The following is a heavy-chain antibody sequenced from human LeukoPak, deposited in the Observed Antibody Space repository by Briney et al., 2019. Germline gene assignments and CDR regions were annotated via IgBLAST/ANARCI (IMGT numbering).Heavy chain of an antibody. D-gene: IGHD1-26*01. CDR1: GFTFSSYG. J-gene: IGHJ4*02. V-gene: IGHV3-30*18. Sequence: PGGSLRLSCAASGFTFSSYGMHWVRQAPGKGLEWVAVISYDGSNKYYADSVKGRFTISRDNSKNTLYLQMNSLRAEDTAVYYCAKDLELHVAAIFPSESYFDYWGQGTLVTVSS. CDR2: ISYDGSNK. CDR3: AKDLELHVAAIFPSESYFDY.